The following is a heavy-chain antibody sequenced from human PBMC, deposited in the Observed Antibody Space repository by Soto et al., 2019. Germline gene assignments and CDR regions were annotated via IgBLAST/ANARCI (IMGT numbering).Heavy chain of an antibody. CDR1: GFTLSGRS. V-gene: IGHV3-74*01. D-gene: IGHD3-10*01. CDR2: IANAGTDS. Sequence: EVQLVESGGGLVQPGGSLRLSCAASGFTLSGRSMHWVRQAPGKGLVWVSGIANAGTDSTSADSVKGRFTSSRDNAKNMLYLQMNSLRVEDTAVYYCARGWFGPDVWGKGTTVTVSS. CDR3: ARGWFGPDV. J-gene: IGHJ6*04.